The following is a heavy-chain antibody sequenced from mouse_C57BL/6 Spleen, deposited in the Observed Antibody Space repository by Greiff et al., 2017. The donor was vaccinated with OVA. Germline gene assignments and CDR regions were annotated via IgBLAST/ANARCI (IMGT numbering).Heavy chain of an antibody. D-gene: IGHD2-1*01. Sequence: QVQLKESGAELVRPGASVTLSCKASGYTFTDYEMHWVKQTPVHGLEWIGAIDPETGGTAYNQKFKGKAILTADKSSSTAYMELRSLTSEDSAVYYCTRWILYGNYSYWYFDVWGTGTTVTVSS. J-gene: IGHJ1*03. CDR1: GYTFTDYE. CDR3: TRWILYGNYSYWYFDV. CDR2: IDPETGGT. V-gene: IGHV1-15*01.